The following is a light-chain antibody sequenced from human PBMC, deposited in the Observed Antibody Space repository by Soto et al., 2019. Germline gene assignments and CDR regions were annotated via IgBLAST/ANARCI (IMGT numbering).Light chain of an antibody. J-gene: IGKJ1*01. CDR2: DAS. CDR1: RSISSW. CDR3: QQYNSYSPT. Sequence: DIQMTQSPSTLSASVGDRVTITCRASRSISSWLAWYQQKPGKAPKLLICDASSLESGVPSRFSGSGSGTEFALTISSLQPDDFATYYCQQYNSYSPTCGQGTKVDSK. V-gene: IGKV1-5*01.